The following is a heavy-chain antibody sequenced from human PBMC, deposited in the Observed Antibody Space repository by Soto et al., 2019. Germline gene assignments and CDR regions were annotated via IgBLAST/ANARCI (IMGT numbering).Heavy chain of an antibody. Sequence: GASVKVSCKGSGYTFTGYYMHWVRQAPGQGLEWTGWINPNNGATKYAQKFQGWLTMTRDTSISTAYLELSRLRSDDTAAYYCAKTCAVGSVTVWCMDVWGQGTTVTVSS. CDR2: INPNNGAT. V-gene: IGHV1-2*04. CDR1: GYTFTGYY. D-gene: IGHD2-15*01. J-gene: IGHJ6*02. CDR3: AKTCAVGSVTVWCMDV.